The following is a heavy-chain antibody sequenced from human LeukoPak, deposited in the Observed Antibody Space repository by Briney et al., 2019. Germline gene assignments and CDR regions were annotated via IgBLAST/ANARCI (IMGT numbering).Heavy chain of an antibody. V-gene: IGHV3-23*01. D-gene: IGHD5-12*01. Sequence: GGSLRLSCAASGFTFSSYAMSWVRQAPGKGLEWVSAVSDSGDNTHYADSVKGRFAIPRDNSKNTLYLQMNSLRAEDTAVYYCAKDQWIEQMLGSHCDYWGQGTLVTVSS. CDR3: AKDQWIEQMLGSHCDY. CDR2: VSDSGDNT. CDR1: GFTFSSYA. J-gene: IGHJ4*02.